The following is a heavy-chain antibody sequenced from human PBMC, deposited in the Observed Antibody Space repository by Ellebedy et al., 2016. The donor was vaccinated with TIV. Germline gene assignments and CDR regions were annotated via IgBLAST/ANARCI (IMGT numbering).Heavy chain of an antibody. J-gene: IGHJ3*02. V-gene: IGHV3-74*01. CDR2: IGSDGFGT. D-gene: IGHD2-15*01. CDR3: ARVYCSGATCPAAFDI. CDR1: GFTLSNYW. Sequence: PGGSLRLSCAASGFTLSNYWMNWVRQAPGKGLVWVSRIGSDGFGTSYADSVKGRFTISSDNAKNTLFLQMNSLKAEDTALDYCARVYCSGATCPAAFDIWGQGTMVTVSS.